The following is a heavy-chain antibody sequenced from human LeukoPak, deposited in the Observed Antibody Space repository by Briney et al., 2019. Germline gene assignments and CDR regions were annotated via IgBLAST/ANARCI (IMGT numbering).Heavy chain of an antibody. J-gene: IGHJ4*02. V-gene: IGHV3-21*01. CDR1: GFTFSSYS. D-gene: IGHD5-12*01. CDR3: ASLFSTRGYSGYDSLASFDY. CDR2: ISSSSSYI. Sequence: GGSLRLSCAASGFTFSSYSMNWVRQAPGKGLEWVSSISSSSSYIYYADSVKGRFTISRDNAKNSLYLQMNSLRAEDTAVYYCASLFSTRGYSGYDSLASFDYWGQGTLVTVSS.